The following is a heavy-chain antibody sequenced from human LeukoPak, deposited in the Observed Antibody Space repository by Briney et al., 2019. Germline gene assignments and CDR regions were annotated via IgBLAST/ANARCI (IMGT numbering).Heavy chain of an antibody. Sequence: GGSLRLSCAASGFTVSSNYMSWVRQAPGKGLEWVSVIYSGGSTYYADSVKGRFTISRDNSKNTLYLQMNSLRAEDTAVYYCARAFTVSKNWFDPWGQGTLVTVSS. D-gene: IGHD3-3*01. V-gene: IGHV3-66*02. CDR3: ARAFTVSKNWFDP. CDR2: IYSGGST. CDR1: GFTVSSNY. J-gene: IGHJ5*02.